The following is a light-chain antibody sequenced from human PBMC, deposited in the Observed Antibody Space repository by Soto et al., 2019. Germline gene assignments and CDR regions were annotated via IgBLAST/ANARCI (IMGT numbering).Light chain of an antibody. CDR3: LQDIYYTCT. J-gene: IGKJ1*01. V-gene: IGKV1-6*01. CDR1: QSISSH. Sequence: IQVSQSPYPLSASEGDRVTITCRASQSISSHLNWYQQKPGKPPKVLIYGASNLQSGVPPRFSGSGSGTDFTLAISSLQPEDSATYYCLQDIYYTCTFGQGTKLDI. CDR2: GAS.